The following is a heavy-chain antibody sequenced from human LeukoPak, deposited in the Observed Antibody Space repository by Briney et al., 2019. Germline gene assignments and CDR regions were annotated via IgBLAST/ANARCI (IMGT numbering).Heavy chain of an antibody. V-gene: IGHV4-59*01. CDR2: IYYSGST. J-gene: IGHJ4*02. D-gene: IGHD6-19*01. Sequence: TSETLSLTCTVSGGSISSYYWSWIRQPPGKGLEWIGYIYYSGSTNYNPSLKSRVTISVDTSKDQFSLKLSSVTAADTAVYYCARDGEGSGWSGVYGYWGQGTLVTVSS. CDR1: GGSISSYY. CDR3: ARDGEGSGWSGVYGY.